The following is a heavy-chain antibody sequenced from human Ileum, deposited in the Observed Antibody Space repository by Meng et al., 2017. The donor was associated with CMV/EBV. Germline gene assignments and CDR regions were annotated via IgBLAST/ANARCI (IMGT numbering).Heavy chain of an antibody. CDR2: LYSGGSA. J-gene: IGHJ4*02. Sequence: PMVGSGGDLSLPGGSLRLSVEAFGLIVSSHYMSWVRQTPGTGLEWVSVLYSGGSAYYADSVRGRFTISRDNSKNTLYLQMNNLRAEDTAMYYCARERGDLATSYFDYWGRGTLVTVSS. V-gene: IGHV3-53*01. CDR3: ARERGDLATSYFDY. CDR1: GLIVSSHY. D-gene: IGHD5-12*01.